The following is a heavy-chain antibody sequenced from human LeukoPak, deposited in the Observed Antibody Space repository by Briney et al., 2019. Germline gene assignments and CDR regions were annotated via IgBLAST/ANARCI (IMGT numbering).Heavy chain of an antibody. Sequence: GGSLRLSCAASGFTVSSNYMSWVRRAPGKGLEWVSVIYSGGSTYYADSVKGRFTISRDNSKNTLYLQMNSLRAEDTAVYYCARDLYGDYALDYWGQGTLVTVSS. V-gene: IGHV3-53*01. CDR3: ARDLYGDYALDY. CDR2: IYSGGST. CDR1: GFTVSSNY. J-gene: IGHJ4*02. D-gene: IGHD4-17*01.